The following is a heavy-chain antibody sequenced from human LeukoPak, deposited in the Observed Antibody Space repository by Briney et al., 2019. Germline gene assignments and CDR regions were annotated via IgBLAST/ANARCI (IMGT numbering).Heavy chain of an antibody. Sequence: GGSLRLSCAASGFTVSSNYMSWVRQAPGKGLEWVSVIYSGGRTYYADSVKGRFTISRDNSKNTLYLQMNSLRAEDTAVYYCARVLRTRGYSGYAWFDPWGQGTLVTVSS. CDR3: ARVLRTRGYSGYAWFDP. V-gene: IGHV3-66*01. CDR1: GFTVSSNY. J-gene: IGHJ5*02. CDR2: IYSGGRT. D-gene: IGHD5-12*01.